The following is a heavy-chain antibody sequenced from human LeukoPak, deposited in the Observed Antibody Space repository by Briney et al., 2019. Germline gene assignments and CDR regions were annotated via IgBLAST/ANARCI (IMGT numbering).Heavy chain of an antibody. CDR1: GFTLNDFY. CDR3: AREVVAGTFDS. V-gene: IGHV3-11*01. CDR2: IGSSDNII. D-gene: IGHD6-19*01. Sequence: AGSLRLSCAASGFTLNDFYMSWIRQAPGKGLEWVSDIGSSDNIISYADSVKGRFTISMDIAKNSLYLQVNSLRVEDTALYYCAREVVAGTFDSWGQGTLDSVSS. J-gene: IGHJ4*02.